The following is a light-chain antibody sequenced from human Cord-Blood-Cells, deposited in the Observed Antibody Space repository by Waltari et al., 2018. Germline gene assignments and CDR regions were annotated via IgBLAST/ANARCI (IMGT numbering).Light chain of an antibody. CDR1: QSISSW. CDR2: DAS. J-gene: IGKJ2*03. Sequence: DIQMTQSPSTLSASVGDRVTITCRASQSISSWLDWYQQKPGKAPKLLIYDASSLQSGVPSRFSGSGSGTEFTLTISSLQPDDFATYYCQQYNSNSYSFGQGTKLEIK. CDR3: QQYNSNSYS. V-gene: IGKV1-5*01.